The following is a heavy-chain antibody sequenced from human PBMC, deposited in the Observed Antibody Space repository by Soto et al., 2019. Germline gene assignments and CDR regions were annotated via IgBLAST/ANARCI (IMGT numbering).Heavy chain of an antibody. D-gene: IGHD5-18*01. J-gene: IGHJ4*01. Sequence: PGGSLRLSCAASGFTFTNYAMYWVRQAPGKGLEWVAAIWYDGSNQYYAGSVKGRFTISRDKSKNTLYLQMSSLRVEDTAVYYCARDRTDTAMIIIDYWGHGTLVTVSS. CDR1: GFTFTNYA. CDR3: ARDRTDTAMIIIDY. V-gene: IGHV3-33*01. CDR2: IWYDGSNQ.